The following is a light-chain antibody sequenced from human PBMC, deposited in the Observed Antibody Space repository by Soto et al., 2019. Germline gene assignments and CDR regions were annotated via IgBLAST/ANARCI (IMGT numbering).Light chain of an antibody. CDR2: EVN. CDR3: SSYTSSSTLV. Sequence: QSALTQPASVSGSPGQSITLSCTGTNSDIGAYNYVSWFQQHPGKAPKLIISEVNNRPSGVSNRFSGSKSGNTASLTISGLQAEDEADYYCSSYTSSSTLVFGGGTKLTVL. V-gene: IGLV2-14*01. CDR1: NSDIGAYNY. J-gene: IGLJ3*02.